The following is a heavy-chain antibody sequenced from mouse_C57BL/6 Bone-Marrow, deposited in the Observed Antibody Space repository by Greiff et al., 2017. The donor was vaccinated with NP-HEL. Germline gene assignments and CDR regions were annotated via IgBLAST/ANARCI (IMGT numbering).Heavy chain of an antibody. CDR1: GYTFTSYD. CDR2: IYPRDGST. D-gene: IGHD4-1*01. CDR3: ATANWDY. J-gene: IGHJ2*01. V-gene: IGHV1-85*01. Sequence: QVQLQQSGPELVKPGASVKLSCTASGYTFTSYDMNWVKQRPGQGLEWIGYIYPRDGSTKYNEKFKGKATLTVDTSSSTAYMELHSLTSDDSAVYFCATANWDYWGQGTTLTVSS.